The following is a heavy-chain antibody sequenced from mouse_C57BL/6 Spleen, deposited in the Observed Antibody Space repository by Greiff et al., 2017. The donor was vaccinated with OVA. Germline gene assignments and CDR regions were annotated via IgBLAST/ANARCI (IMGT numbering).Heavy chain of an antibody. CDR1: GYTFTSYW. CDR3: AGGGTAQAFAY. V-gene: IGHV1-50*01. D-gene: IGHD3-2*02. CDR2: IDPSDSYT. J-gene: IGHJ3*01. Sequence: QVHVKQPGAELVKPGASVKLSCKASGYTFTSYWMQWVKQRPGQGLEWIGEIDPSDSYTNYNQKFKGKATLTVDTSSSTAYMQLSSLTSEDSAVYYCAGGGTAQAFAYWGQGTLVTVSA.